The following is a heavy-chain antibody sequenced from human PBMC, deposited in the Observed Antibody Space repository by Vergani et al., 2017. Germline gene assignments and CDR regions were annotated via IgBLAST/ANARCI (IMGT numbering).Heavy chain of an antibody. CDR3: AKTQRLLEWADF. CDR2: IPYDGSNQ. V-gene: IGHV3-30*18. J-gene: IGHJ5*01. CDR1: GFSFSSYG. D-gene: IGHD3-3*01. Sequence: QVQLVESGGGVVQPGRSLRLSCAASGFSFSSYGMFWVRQAPGKGLEWVAAIPYDGSNQYYADSVKGRFTISRDNSKNTLYLQMNSLRAEDTAVYYCAKTQRLLEWADFWGHETLVTVSS.